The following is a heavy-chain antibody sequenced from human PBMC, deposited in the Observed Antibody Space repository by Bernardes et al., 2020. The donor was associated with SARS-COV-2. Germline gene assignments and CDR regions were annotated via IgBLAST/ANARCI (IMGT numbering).Heavy chain of an antibody. V-gene: IGHV3-33*01. J-gene: IGHJ6*02. CDR3: ARDIEVGAFYYNYGMDV. CDR2: IWYDGSKK. Sequence: GGSLRLSCAASGFPFSSYGMHWVRQAPGKGLEWVAVIWYDGSKKYYADSVKGRFTISRDTTKKTLYLQMNSLRAEDTAVYYCARDIEVGAFYYNYGMDVWGQGTTVTVSS. D-gene: IGHD3-16*01. CDR1: GFPFSSYG.